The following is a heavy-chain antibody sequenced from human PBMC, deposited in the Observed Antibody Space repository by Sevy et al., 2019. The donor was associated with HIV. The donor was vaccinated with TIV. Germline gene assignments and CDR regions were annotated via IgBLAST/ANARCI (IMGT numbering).Heavy chain of an antibody. Sequence: ASVKVSCKASGYTFTSYGISWVRQAPGQGLEWMGWISAYNGNTNYAQKLRGRVTMTTDTSTSTAYMELRSLRSDDTAVYYCAREGSPSTRNPSWLDVWGQGTTVTVSS. V-gene: IGHV1-18*01. CDR1: GYTFTSYG. CDR2: ISAYNGNT. J-gene: IGHJ6*02. D-gene: IGHD2-15*01. CDR3: AREGSPSTRNPSWLDV.